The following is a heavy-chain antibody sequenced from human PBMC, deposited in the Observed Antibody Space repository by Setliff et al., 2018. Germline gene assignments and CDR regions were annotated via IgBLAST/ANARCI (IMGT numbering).Heavy chain of an antibody. CDR2: IYYSGST. J-gene: IGHJ4*02. V-gene: IGHV4-39*01. Sequence: SETLSLTCTVSGGSISSSSYYWGWIRQPPGKGLEWIGSIYYSGSTYYNPSLKSRVTISVDTSKNQFSLKLSSVTAAVTAVYYCARLSQGDGYNYRYYFDYWGQGTLVTVSS. CDR1: GGSISSSSYY. CDR3: ARLSQGDGYNYRYYFDY. D-gene: IGHD1-1*01.